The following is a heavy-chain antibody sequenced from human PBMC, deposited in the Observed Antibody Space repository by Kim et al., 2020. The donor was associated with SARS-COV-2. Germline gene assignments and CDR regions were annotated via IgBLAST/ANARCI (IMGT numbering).Heavy chain of an antibody. J-gene: IGHJ4*02. Sequence: GGSLRLSCAASGFTFSSYGMHWVRQAPGKGQAWVAVISYAGSNKYYADSVKGRFTISRDNSKNTLYLQMNSPGAEDTAVYYCAKDGVYYPFIKSVYSSGWYYFDDWGQGPLVTVSS. CDR1: GFTFSSYG. D-gene: IGHD6-19*01. CDR3: AKDGVYYPFIKSVYSSGWYYFDD. V-gene: IGHV3-30*18. CDR2: ISYAGSNK.